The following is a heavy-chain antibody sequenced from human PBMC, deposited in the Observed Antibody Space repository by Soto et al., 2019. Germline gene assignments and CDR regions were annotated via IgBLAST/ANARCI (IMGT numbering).Heavy chain of an antibody. Sequence: QVQLVESGGGVVQPGRSLRLSCAASGFTFSSYGMHWVRQAPGKGLEWVAVISYDGSNKYYADSVKGRFTISRDNSKNTLYLQMNSLRAEDTAVYYCAKDRGTAMVIFDYWGQGILVTVSS. CDR3: AKDRGTAMVIFDY. D-gene: IGHD5-18*01. CDR2: ISYDGSNK. CDR1: GFTFSSYG. V-gene: IGHV3-30*18. J-gene: IGHJ4*02.